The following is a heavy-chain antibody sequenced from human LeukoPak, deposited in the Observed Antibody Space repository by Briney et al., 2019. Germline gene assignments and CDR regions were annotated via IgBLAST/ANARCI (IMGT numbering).Heavy chain of an antibody. CDR2: ISGSGGST. CDR3: AKSGVIGALVDYYMDV. J-gene: IGHJ6*03. D-gene: IGHD2/OR15-2a*01. Sequence: GGSLRLSCAASGFTFSSYAMSWVRQAPGKGLEWVSAISGSGGSTYYADSVKGRFTISRDNSKNTLYVQMNSLRAEDTAVYYCAKSGVIGALVDYYMDVWGKGTTVTVSS. CDR1: GFTFSSYA. V-gene: IGHV3-23*01.